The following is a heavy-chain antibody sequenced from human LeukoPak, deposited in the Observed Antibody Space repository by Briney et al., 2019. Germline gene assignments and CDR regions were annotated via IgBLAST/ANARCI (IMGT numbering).Heavy chain of an antibody. CDR3: ARRGYCASASCYRVFDY. Sequence: PSETLSLTCTVSGGSISSSSYYWGWIRQPPGKGLEWIGSIYYSGNTYYNPSLKSRVTISVDTSNNQFSLKLSSVTATDTAIYYCARRGYCASASCYRVFDYWGQVTLVTVSS. J-gene: IGHJ4*02. CDR1: GGSISSSSYY. CDR2: IYYSGNT. D-gene: IGHD2-2*02. V-gene: IGHV4-39*01.